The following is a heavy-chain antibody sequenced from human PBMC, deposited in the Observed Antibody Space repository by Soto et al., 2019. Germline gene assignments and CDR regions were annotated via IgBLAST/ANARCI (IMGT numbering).Heavy chain of an antibody. J-gene: IGHJ4*02. CDR3: ARGGELYLH. CDR2: IYYSGST. CDR1: GGSISSYY. V-gene: IGHV4-59*01. D-gene: IGHD3-16*01. Sequence: SETLSLTCTVSGGSISSYYWSWIRQPPGKGLEWIGYIYYSGSTNYNPSLKSRVTISVDTSKNQFSLKLSSVTAADTAVYYCARGGELYLHWAQGTLVTVSS.